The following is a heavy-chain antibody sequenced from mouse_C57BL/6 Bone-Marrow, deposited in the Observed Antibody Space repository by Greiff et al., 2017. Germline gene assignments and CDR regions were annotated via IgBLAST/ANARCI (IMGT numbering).Heavy chain of an antibody. V-gene: IGHV5-17*01. CDR1: GFTFSDYG. CDR3: ARYDYGPPYAMDY. CDR2: ISSGSSTI. Sequence: EVNVVESGGGLVKPGGSLKLSCAASGFTFSDYGMHWVRQAPEKGLEWVAYISSGSSTIYYADTVKGRFTISRDNAKNTLFLQMTSLRSEDTAMYYCARYDYGPPYAMDYWGQGTSVTVSS. J-gene: IGHJ4*01. D-gene: IGHD2-4*01.